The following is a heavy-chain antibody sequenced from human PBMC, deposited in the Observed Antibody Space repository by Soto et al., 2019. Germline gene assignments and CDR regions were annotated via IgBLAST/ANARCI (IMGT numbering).Heavy chain of an antibody. Sequence: VQLVESGGGLVQPGGSLRLSCVVSGLTFSNYWMSWVRQAPGKGLEWVANINRDGSETYYVDPVKGRFTISRDNIKNSLYLQMTSLRAEDTAVYYCARPARECSSPGCANWGQGTLVTVSS. J-gene: IGHJ4*02. CDR1: GLTFSNYW. CDR2: INRDGSET. V-gene: IGHV3-7*01. D-gene: IGHD2-2*01. CDR3: ARPARECSSPGCAN.